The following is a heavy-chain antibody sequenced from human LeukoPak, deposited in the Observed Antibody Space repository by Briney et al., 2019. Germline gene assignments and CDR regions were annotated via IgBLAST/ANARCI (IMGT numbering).Heavy chain of an antibody. CDR2: ITGSAEST. CDR1: GFTFSSYA. V-gene: IGHV3-23*01. D-gene: IGHD3-10*01. CDR3: AKEGVATGGYFDY. Sequence: PGGSLRLSCAASGFTFSSYAMSGVRQAPGKGLEWVSAITGSAESTYYADSVKGRFPSSRDNSTNTLYLQMNSMRAEATAVYYCAKEGVATGGYFDYWGQGTLVTVSS. J-gene: IGHJ4*02.